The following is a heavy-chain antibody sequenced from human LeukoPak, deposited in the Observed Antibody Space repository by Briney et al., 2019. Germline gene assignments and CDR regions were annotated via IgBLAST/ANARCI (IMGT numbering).Heavy chain of an antibody. CDR1: VGSFTGYY. J-gene: IGHJ3*02. V-gene: IGHV4-34*01. CDR2: VNHSGSA. D-gene: IGHD1/OR15-1a*01. CDR3: ARVPEHYMSRLGI. Sequence: PSETLSLTCAVYVGSFTGYYWIWIRQPPGKGLEWIGEVNHSGSANYNPSLKSRVTISVDTSKNQFSLRLSSVTVADTAVYYCARVPEHYMSRLGIWGEGTMVTVSA.